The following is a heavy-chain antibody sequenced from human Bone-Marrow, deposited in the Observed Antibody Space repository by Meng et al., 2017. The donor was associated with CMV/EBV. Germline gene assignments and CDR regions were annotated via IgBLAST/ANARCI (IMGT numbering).Heavy chain of an antibody. J-gene: IGHJ6*02. V-gene: IGHV1-2*02. D-gene: IGHD1-26*01. CDR3: ASPRSVRATLVGFHYYYGMDV. CDR1: GYTFTGFF. CDR2: INFNGADT. Sequence: ASVKVSCKVSGYTFTGFFLHWVRQAPGQGLEWIGWINFNGADTDYAQKFQGRVTMTRDTSISTAYMELSSLRSDDTAVYFCASPRSVRATLVGFHYYYGMDVWGQGTTVTVSS.